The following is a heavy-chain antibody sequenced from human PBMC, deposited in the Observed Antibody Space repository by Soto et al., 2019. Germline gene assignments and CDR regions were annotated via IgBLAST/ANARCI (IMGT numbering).Heavy chain of an antibody. J-gene: IGHJ6*02. CDR1: GFTFSSYS. D-gene: IGHD2-15*01. CDR3: AREGSGLNYYYGMDV. V-gene: IGHV3-21*01. CDR2: ISSSSSYI. Sequence: GGSLRLSCAASGFTFSSYSMNWVRQAPGKGLEWVSSISSSSSYIYYADSVKGRFTISRDNAKNSLYLQMNSLRAEDTAVYYCAREGSGLNYYYGMDVWGQGTTVTVSS.